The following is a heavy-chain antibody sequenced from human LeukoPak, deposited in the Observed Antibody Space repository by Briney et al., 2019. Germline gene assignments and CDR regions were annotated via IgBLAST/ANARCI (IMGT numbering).Heavy chain of an antibody. Sequence: GASVKVSCKASGYTFTTQAMNWVRQAPGQGLEWMGWINTNTGNPTYAQGFTGRFVFSLDTSVSTAYLQISSLKAEDTAVYYCARDRGAAAHYYYGMDVWGQGTTVTVSS. V-gene: IGHV7-4-1*02. CDR1: GYTFTTQA. CDR3: ARDRGAAAHYYYGMDV. CDR2: INTNTGNP. D-gene: IGHD6-13*01. J-gene: IGHJ6*02.